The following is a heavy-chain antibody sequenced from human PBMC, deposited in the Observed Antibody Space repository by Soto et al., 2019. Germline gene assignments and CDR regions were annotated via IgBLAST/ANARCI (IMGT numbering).Heavy chain of an antibody. CDR3: ARASTYYYDSSGYYFFDY. V-gene: IGHV4-31*03. CDR1: GGSISSGGYY. Sequence: SETLSLTCTVSGGSISSGGYYWSWIRQHPGKGLEWIGYIYYSGSTYYNPSLKSRVTISVDTSKNQFSLELSSVTAADTAVYYCARASTYYYDSSGYYFFDYWGQGTLVTVSS. CDR2: IYYSGST. D-gene: IGHD3-22*01. J-gene: IGHJ4*02.